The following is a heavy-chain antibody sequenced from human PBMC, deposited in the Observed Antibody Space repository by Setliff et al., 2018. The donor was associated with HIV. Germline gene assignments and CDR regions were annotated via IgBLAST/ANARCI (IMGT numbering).Heavy chain of an antibody. Sequence: GGSLRLSCAASGFIFSDYYMSWIRQAPGKGLEWVSYISFSGNSDGSSKTYADSVKDRFTISRDNAKNTLYLQMNSLRAEDTGVYYCHSGYDTEEQSYFDYWGQGTLVTVSS. CDR3: HSGYDTEEQSYFDY. CDR1: GFIFSDYY. J-gene: IGHJ4*02. V-gene: IGHV3-11*04. CDR2: ISFSGNSDGSSK. D-gene: IGHD5-12*01.